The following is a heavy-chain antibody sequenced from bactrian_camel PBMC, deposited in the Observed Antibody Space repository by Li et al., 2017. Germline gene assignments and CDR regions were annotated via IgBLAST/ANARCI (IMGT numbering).Heavy chain of an antibody. Sequence: HVQLVESGGGSVQAGGSLRLSCVASGITYSRYFMAWFRQTPGKEREGVAAIDSDGNTKYADSVKGLFIVSMDKAKNTLYLRMNSVKPEDTAMYYCAADLSPLCGVWLDYRYNYWGQGTQVTVS. CDR1: GITYSRYF. CDR2: IDSDGNT. J-gene: IGHJ4*01. CDR3: AADLSPLCGVWLDYRYNY. D-gene: IGHD1*01. V-gene: IGHV3S53*01.